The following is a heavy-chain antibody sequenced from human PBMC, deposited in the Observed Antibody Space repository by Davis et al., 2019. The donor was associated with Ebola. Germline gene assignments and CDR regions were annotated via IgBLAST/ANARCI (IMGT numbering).Heavy chain of an antibody. D-gene: IGHD6-13*01. CDR3: TRLRIAADYHPDPPDY. CDR1: AFTFGDYA. J-gene: IGHJ4*02. V-gene: IGHV3-49*03. CDR2: IRSKAYGGTT. Sequence: GGSLRLSCTASAFTFGDYAMSWFRQAPGTGLEWVGFIRSKAYGGTTEYAASVKGRFTISRDDAKSIAYLQMNSLKTEDTAVYYCTRLRIAADYHPDPPDYWGQGTLVTVSS.